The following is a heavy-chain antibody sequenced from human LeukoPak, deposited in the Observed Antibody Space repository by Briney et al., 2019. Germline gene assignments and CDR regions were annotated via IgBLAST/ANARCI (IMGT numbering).Heavy chain of an antibody. Sequence: GGSLRLSCAASGFTFSSYAMSWVRQAPGKGLEWVSAISGSGGSTYYADSVKGRFTISRDNSKNTLYLQMNSLRAEDTAVYYCAKEPSQQLATRHLYWFDPWGQGTLVTASS. V-gene: IGHV3-23*01. CDR2: ISGSGGST. J-gene: IGHJ5*02. D-gene: IGHD6-13*01. CDR3: AKEPSQQLATRHLYWFDP. CDR1: GFTFSSYA.